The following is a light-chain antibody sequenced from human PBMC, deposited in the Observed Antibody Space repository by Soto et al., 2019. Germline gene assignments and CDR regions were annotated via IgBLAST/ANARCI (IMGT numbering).Light chain of an antibody. CDR3: QQYDSSPLT. Sequence: EIVMTQSPATLSVSPGDRATLSCRASQSVSLNLAWYHLKPGQAPRLLIYGASIRAAGFPARFSGSGSGTDFTLTISRLEPEDFAVYYCQQYDSSPLTFGGLNKVDIK. CDR1: QSVSLN. V-gene: IGKV3-15*01. J-gene: IGKJ4*01. CDR2: GAS.